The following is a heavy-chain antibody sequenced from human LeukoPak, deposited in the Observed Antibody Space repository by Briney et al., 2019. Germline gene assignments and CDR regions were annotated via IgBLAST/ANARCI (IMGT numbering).Heavy chain of an antibody. J-gene: IGHJ4*02. D-gene: IGHD3-3*01. V-gene: IGHV1-46*01. CDR2: INPSGGST. Sequence: GASVKVSCKASGYTFTGYYIHWVRQAPGQGLEWMGIINPSGGSTSYAQKFQGRVTMTRDMSTSTVYMELSSLRSEDTAVYYCARDFSSSYYDFWSGYYGYFDYWGQGTLVTVSS. CDR3: ARDFSSSYYDFWSGYYGYFDY. CDR1: GYTFTGYY.